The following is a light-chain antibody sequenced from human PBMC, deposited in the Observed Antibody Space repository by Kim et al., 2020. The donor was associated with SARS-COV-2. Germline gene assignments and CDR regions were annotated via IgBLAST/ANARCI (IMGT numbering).Light chain of an antibody. CDR3: QQYTKWQYT. Sequence: EIVMTQSPSTLSVSPGRRATLSCRASQSVTNNLAWYQQKPGQAPRLLIYDASTRVTGVPDRFSGSGSGTEFTLTISILQSEDFAVYYCQQYTKWQYTFGQGTKLEI. V-gene: IGKV3-15*01. J-gene: IGKJ2*01. CDR1: QSVTNN. CDR2: DAS.